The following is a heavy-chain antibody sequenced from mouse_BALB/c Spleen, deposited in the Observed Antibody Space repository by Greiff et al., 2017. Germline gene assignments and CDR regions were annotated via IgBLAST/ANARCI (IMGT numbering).Heavy chain of an antibody. V-gene: IGHV7-1*02. D-gene: IGHD1-1*01. CDR3: AREPHYYGTSYAMDY. CDR2: SRNKANDYTT. Sequence: EVNLVESGGGLVQPGGSLRLSCATSGFTFSDFYMEWVRQPPGKRLEWIAASRNKANDYTTEYSASVKGRFIVSRDTSQSILYLQMNALRAEDTAIYYCAREPHYYGTSYAMDYWGQGTSVTVSS. J-gene: IGHJ4*01. CDR1: GFTFSDFY.